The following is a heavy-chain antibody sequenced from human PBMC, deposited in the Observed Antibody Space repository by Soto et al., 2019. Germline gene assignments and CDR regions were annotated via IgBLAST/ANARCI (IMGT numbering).Heavy chain of an antibody. CDR1: GFTFSSYG. V-gene: IGHV3-30*18. CDR2: ISYDGSNK. J-gene: IGHJ6*02. CDR3: AKDLLPFTIFGVVDERADYYYYGMDV. D-gene: IGHD3-3*01. Sequence: GGSLRLSCAASGFTFSSYGMHWVRQAPGKGLEWVAVISYDGSNKYYADSVKGRFTISRDNSKNTLYLQMNSLRAEDTAVYYCAKDLLPFTIFGVVDERADYYYYGMDVWGQGTTVTVSS.